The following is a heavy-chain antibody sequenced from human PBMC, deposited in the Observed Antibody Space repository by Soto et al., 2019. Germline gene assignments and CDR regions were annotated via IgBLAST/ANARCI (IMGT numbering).Heavy chain of an antibody. D-gene: IGHD6-13*01. Sequence: QVQLVQSGAEVKKPGASVKVSCKASGYTFTSYGISWVRQAPGQGLEWMGWISAYNGNTNYAQKPQGRVTLTTDTSTSTAYMELRSLRSDDTAVYYCARANLRIAAAGPHFDYWGQGTLVTVSS. CDR1: GYTFTSYG. J-gene: IGHJ4*02. CDR3: ARANLRIAAAGPHFDY. V-gene: IGHV1-18*01. CDR2: ISAYNGNT.